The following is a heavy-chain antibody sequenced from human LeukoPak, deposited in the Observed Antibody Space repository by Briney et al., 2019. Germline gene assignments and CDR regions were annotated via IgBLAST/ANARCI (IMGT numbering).Heavy chain of an antibody. CDR1: GGSLSRYY. Sequence: PSETLSLTCTVSGGSLSRYYWSWIRQPAGKGLEWIGRIYNSGSTNSNTSLKTRVTMSGDTSKHQFSLKLSTVTAADTAVYYCARQGAMETKYYYGSGSHTRLNWFAPWGQGTLVTVSS. V-gene: IGHV4-4*07. D-gene: IGHD3-10*01. CDR3: ARQGAMETKYYYGSGSHTRLNWFAP. J-gene: IGHJ5*02. CDR2: IYNSGST.